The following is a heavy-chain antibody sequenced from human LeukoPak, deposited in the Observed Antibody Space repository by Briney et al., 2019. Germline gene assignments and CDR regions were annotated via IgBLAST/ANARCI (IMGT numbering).Heavy chain of an antibody. Sequence: GGSLKLSCAASGFTFSGSAMHWVRQASGKGLEWVGRIRSKANSYATAYAASVKGRFTIPRDDSKNTAYLQMNSLKTEDTAVYYCTTTYSSGWSKFDYWGQGTLVTVSS. J-gene: IGHJ4*02. CDR1: GFTFSGSA. V-gene: IGHV3-73*01. CDR3: TTTYSSGWSKFDY. CDR2: IRSKANSYAT. D-gene: IGHD6-19*01.